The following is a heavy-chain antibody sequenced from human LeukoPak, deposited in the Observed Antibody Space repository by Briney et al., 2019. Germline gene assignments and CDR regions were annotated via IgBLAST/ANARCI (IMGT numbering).Heavy chain of an antibody. CDR3: ARSHEEVVYYYDSSGQNAPFDY. V-gene: IGHV3-7*01. CDR2: IKQDGSEK. D-gene: IGHD3-22*01. CDR1: GFTFSSYW. Sequence: PGGSLRLSCAASGFTFSSYWMSWVRQAPGKVLEWVANIKQDGSEKYYVDSVKGRFTISRDNAKNSLYLQMNSLRAEDTAVYSCARSHEEVVYYYDSSGQNAPFDYWGQGTLVTVSS. J-gene: IGHJ4*02.